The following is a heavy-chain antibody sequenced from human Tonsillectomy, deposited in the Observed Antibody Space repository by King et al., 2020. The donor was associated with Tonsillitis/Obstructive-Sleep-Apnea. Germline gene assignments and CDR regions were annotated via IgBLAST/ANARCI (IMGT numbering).Heavy chain of an antibody. V-gene: IGHV2-5*02. CDR2: IYWDDDK. D-gene: IGHD4-17*01. CDR3: AHKDYGDSFDY. Sequence: QITLKESGPTLVKPTQTLTLTCTFSGFSLRTSGVGVGWIRQPPGKALEWLALIYWDDDKRYSPSLKSRLTITKDTSKNQVVLRMTNMDPVDTATYLCAHKDYGDSFDYWGQGTLVTVSS. J-gene: IGHJ4*02. CDR1: GFSLRTSGVG.